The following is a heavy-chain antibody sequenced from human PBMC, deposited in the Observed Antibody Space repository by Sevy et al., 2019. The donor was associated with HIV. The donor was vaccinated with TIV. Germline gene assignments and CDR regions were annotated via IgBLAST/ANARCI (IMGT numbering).Heavy chain of an antibody. J-gene: IGHJ6*02. CDR1: GFAFSNYYA. CDR2: ISYDGSDT. D-gene: IGHD2-21*02. Sequence: GESLKISCAASGFAFSNYYAMHWVRQAPGKGLEWVALISYDGSDTYYPDSVKGRFTVSRDNANNALFLQMSSLKEDDTAVYYCARGPDCGGDCDVGFYYPLDVWGQGTTVTVSS. V-gene: IGHV3-30-3*01. CDR3: ARGPDCGGDCDVGFYYPLDV.